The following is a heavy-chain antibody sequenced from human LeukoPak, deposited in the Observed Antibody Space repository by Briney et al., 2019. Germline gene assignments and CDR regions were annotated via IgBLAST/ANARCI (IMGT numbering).Heavy chain of an antibody. D-gene: IGHD1-26*01. CDR3: ANSGGYGLIDY. CDR1: GASISGSGYY. CDR2: IYYSGST. J-gene: IGHJ4*02. V-gene: IGHV4-39*01. Sequence: SETLSLTCAVSGASISGSGYYWGWIRQPPGKGLEWIGNIYYSGSTYYNPSLHSRVTISIDMSKNEFSLRLNSVTAADTAMYYCANSGGYGLIDYWGQGTLVTVSS.